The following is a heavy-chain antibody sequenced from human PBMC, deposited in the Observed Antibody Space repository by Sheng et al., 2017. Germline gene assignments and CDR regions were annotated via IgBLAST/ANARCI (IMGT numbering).Heavy chain of an antibody. V-gene: IGHV4-59*01. CDR3: ARYYYDSSGYYYVRYFDY. D-gene: IGHD3-22*01. J-gene: IGHJ4*02. CDR2: IYYSGST. CDR1: GGSISSYY. Sequence: QVQLQESGPGLVKPSETLSLTCTVSGGSISSYYWSWIRQPPGKGLEWIGYIYYSGSTNYNPSLKSRVTISVDTSKNQFSLKLSSVTAADTAVYYCARYYYDSSGYYYVRYFDYWGQGTLVTVSS.